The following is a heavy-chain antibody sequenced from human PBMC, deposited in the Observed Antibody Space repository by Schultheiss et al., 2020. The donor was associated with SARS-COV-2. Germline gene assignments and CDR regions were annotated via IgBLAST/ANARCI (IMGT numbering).Heavy chain of an antibody. Sequence: SETLSLTCTVSGVSVSSGTYFWNWIRQPAGKELEWIGRVSTIGSTYYNPSLKSRVTISVDTSKNQFSLNLSSVTAADTAIYYCARDYSNYVRGWFDPWGQGTLVTVSS. CDR3: ARDYSNYVRGWFDP. D-gene: IGHD4-11*01. V-gene: IGHV4-61*10. J-gene: IGHJ5*02. CDR1: GVSVSSGTYF. CDR2: VSTIGST.